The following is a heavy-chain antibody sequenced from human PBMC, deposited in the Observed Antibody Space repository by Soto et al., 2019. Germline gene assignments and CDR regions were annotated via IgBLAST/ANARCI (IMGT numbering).Heavy chain of an antibody. CDR3: ARQATGSSSGWFDP. CDR2: IYYSGST. Sequence: SETLSLTCTVSGGSISSSSYYWSWIRQPPGKGLEWIGSIYYSGSTYYNPSLKSRVTISVDTSKNQFSLKLSSVTAADTAVYYCARQATGSSSGWFDPWGQGTLVTVSS. V-gene: IGHV4-39*01. J-gene: IGHJ5*02. D-gene: IGHD6-6*01. CDR1: GGSISSSSYY.